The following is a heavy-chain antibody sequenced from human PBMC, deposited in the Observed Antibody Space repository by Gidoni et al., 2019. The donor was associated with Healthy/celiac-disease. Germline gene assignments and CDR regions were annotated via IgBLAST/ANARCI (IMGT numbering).Heavy chain of an antibody. CDR3: AKGGYCGGDCYPADY. Sequence: EVQLLESGGGWVQPGGSLRLSCAASGFTFSSYAMSWVRQAPGKGLEWVSAISGSGGSTYYADSVKGRFTISRDNSKNTLYLQMNSLRAEDTAVYYCAKGGYCGGDCYPADYWGQGTLVTVSS. V-gene: IGHV3-23*01. CDR2: ISGSGGST. CDR1: GFTFSSYA. J-gene: IGHJ4*02. D-gene: IGHD2-21*02.